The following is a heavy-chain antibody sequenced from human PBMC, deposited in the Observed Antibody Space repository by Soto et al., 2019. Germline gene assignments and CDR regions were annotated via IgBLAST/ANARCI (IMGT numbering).Heavy chain of an antibody. CDR2: INGGTGQT. J-gene: IGHJ6*02. CDR1: GYTFSTYA. V-gene: IGHV1-3*01. Sequence: VASVKVSCKASGYTFSTYAMHWVRQAPGQSLEWMGWINGGTGQTRYSQRFQDRVTITRDTPASTANMELTSPTSEDTAVYYCARGKGMEENYYYYGLDIWGQGTTVTVSS. CDR3: ARGKGMEENYYYYGLDI. D-gene: IGHD1-1*01.